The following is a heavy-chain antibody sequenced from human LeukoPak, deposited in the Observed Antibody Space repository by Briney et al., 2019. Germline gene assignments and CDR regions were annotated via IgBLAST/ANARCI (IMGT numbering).Heavy chain of an antibody. CDR3: ARGDRLHAGGNGPDY. Sequence: SETLSLTCIVSGGSIDSGSFYWAWIRQPPGEGLEWIGSLHYSGSTYYNPSLKSRVTISVDTSKNQFSLRLNSVAAADTAVYYCARGDRLHAGGNGPDYWGQGVLVTVSS. V-gene: IGHV4-39*01. CDR1: GGSIDSGSFY. J-gene: IGHJ4*02. CDR2: LHYSGST. D-gene: IGHD4-23*01.